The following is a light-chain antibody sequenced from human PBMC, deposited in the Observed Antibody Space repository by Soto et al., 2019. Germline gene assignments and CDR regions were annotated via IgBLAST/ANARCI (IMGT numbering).Light chain of an antibody. CDR2: GNS. Sequence: QSALTQPPSVSGAPGQRVTISCTGSSSNIGARYDVHWYQCLPGTAPKLLIYGNSNRPSGVPDRFSGSKSGTSASLAITGLQAEDEADYYCQSYDSSLSGYVVFGGGTQLTVL. V-gene: IGLV1-40*01. CDR3: QSYDSSLSGYVV. J-gene: IGLJ2*01. CDR1: SSNIGARYD.